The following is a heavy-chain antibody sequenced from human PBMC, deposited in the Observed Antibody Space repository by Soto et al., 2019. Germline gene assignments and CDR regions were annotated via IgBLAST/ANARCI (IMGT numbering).Heavy chain of an antibody. Sequence: DVQLVESGGGLVRPGGSLRLSCAASGFTFSSYWMHWVRQVPGKGLVWVSRINEYGSTINYADSVKGRFTISRDISKNTLYLEMNRLRAEDAAVYYCTRDIGGRGAYWGQGTLVTVSS. J-gene: IGHJ4*02. V-gene: IGHV3-74*01. CDR3: TRDIGGRGAY. CDR2: INEYGSTI. D-gene: IGHD3-16*01. CDR1: GFTFSSYW.